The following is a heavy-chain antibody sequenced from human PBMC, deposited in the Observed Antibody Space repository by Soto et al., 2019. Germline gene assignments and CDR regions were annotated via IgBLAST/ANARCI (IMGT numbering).Heavy chain of an antibody. CDR3: ARGIGYCSSTSCYPDFYYCYYGMDV. Sequence: GASVKVSCKASGGTFSSYAISWVRQAPGQGLEWMGGIIPIFGTANYAQKFQGRVTITADKSTSTAYMELSSLRSEDTAVYYCARGIGYCSSTSCYPDFYYCYYGMDVWGQGTTVTVSS. CDR2: IIPIFGTA. CDR1: GGTFSSYA. J-gene: IGHJ6*02. V-gene: IGHV1-69*06. D-gene: IGHD2-2*03.